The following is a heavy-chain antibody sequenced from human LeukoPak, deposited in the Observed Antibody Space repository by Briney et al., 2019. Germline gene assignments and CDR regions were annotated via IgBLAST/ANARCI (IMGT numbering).Heavy chain of an antibody. D-gene: IGHD3-10*01. Sequence: PSETLSFTCTVSGGSISSYYWSWIRQPPGKGLEWLGYIYYSGSTNYKPSLKSRVTIAVDTSNNQFSLKLSLVSAADTAVYYCARARREYGSGSYRFLTARYYFDYWGQGTLVTVSS. V-gene: IGHV4-59*12. CDR3: ARARREYGSGSYRFLTARYYFDY. CDR2: IYYSGST. J-gene: IGHJ4*02. CDR1: GGSISSYY.